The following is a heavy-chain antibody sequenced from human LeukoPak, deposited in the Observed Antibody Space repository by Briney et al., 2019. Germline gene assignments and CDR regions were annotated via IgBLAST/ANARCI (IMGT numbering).Heavy chain of an antibody. V-gene: IGHV3-74*01. CDR3: ARGTMIQGDNWFDP. Sequence: GGSLRLSCAASGFTFSSYSMNWVRQAPGKGLEWVSRINSDGSTATYADSVKGRFTISRDNAKDTLYLEMSSLRAEDTAVYYCARGTMIQGDNWFDPWGQGTLVTVSS. CDR1: GFTFSSYS. D-gene: IGHD3-22*01. J-gene: IGHJ5*02. CDR2: INSDGSTA.